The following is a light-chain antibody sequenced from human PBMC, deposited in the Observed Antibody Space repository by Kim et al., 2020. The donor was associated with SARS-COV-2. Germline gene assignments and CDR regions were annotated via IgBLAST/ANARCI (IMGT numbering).Light chain of an antibody. CDR2: DTS. CDR1: QSVSAGY. V-gene: IGKV3-20*01. J-gene: IGKJ4*01. Sequence: EIVLTQSPGTLSLSPGEGATLSCRASQSVSAGYVAWYQQRPAQAPRLLMYDTSKRATGIADRFSGSGSGTDFTLRISRLEPEDFAVYYCQQYGNSPVTFGGGTKVDI. CDR3: QQYGNSPVT.